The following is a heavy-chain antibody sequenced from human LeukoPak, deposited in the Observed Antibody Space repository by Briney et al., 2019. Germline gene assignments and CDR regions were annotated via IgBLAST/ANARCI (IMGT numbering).Heavy chain of an antibody. Sequence: GGSLRLSCAASGFTFSNYGMSWVRRAPGKGLEWVSAISGSGGSTYYADSVKGRFTISRDNSKNTLYLQVNSLRAEDTAVYYCAKIGPSSSWDYWGQGTLVTVSS. CDR2: ISGSGGST. CDR1: GFTFSNYG. V-gene: IGHV3-23*01. CDR3: AKIGPSSSWDY. J-gene: IGHJ4*02. D-gene: IGHD6-13*01.